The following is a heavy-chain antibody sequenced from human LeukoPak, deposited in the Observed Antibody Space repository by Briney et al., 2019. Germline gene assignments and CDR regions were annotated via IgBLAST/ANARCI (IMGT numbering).Heavy chain of an antibody. CDR1: GFTFSSYS. CDR3: ANGLAGWYQLMD. Sequence: GGSLRLSCAASGFTFSSYSMNWVRQAPGKGLEWVSSISSSSSYIYYADSVKGRFTISRDNAKNSLYLQMNSLRSEDTAVYYCANGLAGWYQLMDWGQGTLVTVSS. CDR2: ISSSSSYI. J-gene: IGHJ4*02. V-gene: IGHV3-21*04. D-gene: IGHD2-2*01.